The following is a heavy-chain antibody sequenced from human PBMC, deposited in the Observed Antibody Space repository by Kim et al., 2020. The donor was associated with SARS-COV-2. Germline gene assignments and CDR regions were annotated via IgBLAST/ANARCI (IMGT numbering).Heavy chain of an antibody. CDR1: GYTFTGYY. Sequence: PSVKVSCKASGYTFTGYYMHWVRQAPGQGLEWMGWINPNSGGTNYAQKFQGRVTMTRATSISTAYMELSRLRSDDTAVYYCARSTTRWGQWLAPVDWGQGTLVTVSS. D-gene: IGHD6-19*01. J-gene: IGHJ4*02. V-gene: IGHV1-2*02. CDR2: INPNSGGT. CDR3: ARSTTRWGQWLAPVD.